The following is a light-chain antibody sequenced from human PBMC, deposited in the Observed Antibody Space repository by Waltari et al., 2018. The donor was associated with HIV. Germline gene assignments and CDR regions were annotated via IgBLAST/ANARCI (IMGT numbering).Light chain of an antibody. CDR3: QQYFDVPVT. Sequence: DIQMSQSPSSLSASVGDRVTITCRASQGIGNFLAWYQQKPGGALKLLLTAASTLETGVPSRFSGSASGTAFTLTINSLQPEDFGTYYCQQYFDVPVTFGQGPKVEIK. V-gene: IGKV1-NL1*01. CDR1: QGIGNF. CDR2: AAS. J-gene: IGKJ1*01.